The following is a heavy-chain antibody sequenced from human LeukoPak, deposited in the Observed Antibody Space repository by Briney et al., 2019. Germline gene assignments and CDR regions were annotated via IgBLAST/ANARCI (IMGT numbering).Heavy chain of an antibody. CDR1: GGTFSSYA. D-gene: IGHD3-9*01. V-gene: IGHV1-46*01. Sequence: GASVKVSCKASGGTFSSYAISWVRQAPGQGLEWMGIINPSGGSTSYAQKFQGRVTMTRDTSTSTVYMELSSLRSEDTAVYYCARDRYYDILTGTHDAFDIWGQGTMVTVSS. J-gene: IGHJ3*02. CDR3: ARDRYYDILTGTHDAFDI. CDR2: INPSGGST.